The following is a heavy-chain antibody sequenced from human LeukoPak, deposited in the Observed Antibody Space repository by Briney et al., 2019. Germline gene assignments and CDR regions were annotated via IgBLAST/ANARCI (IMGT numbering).Heavy chain of an antibody. J-gene: IGHJ4*02. CDR2: ISGSGGST. Sequence: PGGSLRLSCSASGFTFRNFAISWVRQAPGKGLEWVSAISGSGGSTYYADSVKGRFTISRDNSKNTLYLQMNSLRAEDTAVYYCVSSSSWYLTIFDYWGQGTLVTVSS. CDR3: VSSSSWYLTIFDY. CDR1: GFTFRNFA. D-gene: IGHD6-13*01. V-gene: IGHV3-23*01.